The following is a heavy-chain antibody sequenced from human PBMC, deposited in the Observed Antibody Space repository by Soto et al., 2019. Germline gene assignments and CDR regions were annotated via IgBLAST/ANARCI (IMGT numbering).Heavy chain of an antibody. Sequence: QVQLVQSGAEVKKPGASVKVSCKASGYTFTSYGISWVRQAPGQGLEWMGWISAYNGNTNYAQKRQGRVTMTTDTATSTAYMELRSLRSDDTAVYYCAREATGVAAAVDYYYYYMDVWGKGTTVTVSS. CDR3: AREATGVAAAVDYYYYYMDV. CDR2: ISAYNGNT. CDR1: GYTFTSYG. D-gene: IGHD6-13*01. V-gene: IGHV1-18*01. J-gene: IGHJ6*03.